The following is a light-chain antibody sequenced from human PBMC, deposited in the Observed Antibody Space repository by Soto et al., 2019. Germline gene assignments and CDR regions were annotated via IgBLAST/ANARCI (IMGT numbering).Light chain of an antibody. CDR1: QDISYY. Sequence: VIWVTQSPSLLSASXGXXXXXXXXLSQDISYYLAWYQQKPGKAPELLIYAASTLQSGVPSRFSGSGSGTEFTLTISSLQPDDFATYYCRHYNSYSEAFGQGTKVDIK. CDR3: RHYNSYSEA. CDR2: AAS. J-gene: IGKJ1*01. V-gene: IGKV1D-8*03.